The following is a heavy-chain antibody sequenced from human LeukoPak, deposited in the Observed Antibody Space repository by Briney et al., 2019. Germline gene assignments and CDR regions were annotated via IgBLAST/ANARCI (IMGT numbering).Heavy chain of an antibody. CDR1: GGSISSGSYY. J-gene: IGHJ6*03. CDR2: IYTSGST. V-gene: IGHV4-61*02. CDR3: ARSGWQGYYYYYMDV. Sequence: SETLSLTCTVSGGSISSGSYYWSWIRQPAGKGLEWIGRIYTSGSTNYNPSLKSRVTLSVDTSKNQFSLKLSSVTAADTAVYYCARSGWQGYYYYYMDVWGKGTTVTISS. D-gene: IGHD6-19*01.